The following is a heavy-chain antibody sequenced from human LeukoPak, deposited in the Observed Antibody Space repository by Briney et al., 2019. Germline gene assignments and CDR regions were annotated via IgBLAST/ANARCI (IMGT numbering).Heavy chain of an antibody. Sequence: SVKVSCKASGDTVSSYVISWVRQAPGQGLEWMGGILPIFGTAIYAQKFQGRVTVTADEPTSTAYMELSSLRSEDTAVYYCARAEDQGRYFDWLPGFASWGQGTLVTDSS. V-gene: IGHV1-69*13. CDR1: GDTVSSYV. CDR3: ARAEDQGRYFDWLPGFAS. CDR2: ILPIFGTA. J-gene: IGHJ5*01. D-gene: IGHD3-9*01.